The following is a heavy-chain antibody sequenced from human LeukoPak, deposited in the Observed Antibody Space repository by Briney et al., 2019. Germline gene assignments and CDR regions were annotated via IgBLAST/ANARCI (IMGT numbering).Heavy chain of an antibody. J-gene: IGHJ3*02. Sequence: GGSLRLSCAASGFTFSNYAMSWVRQAPGKGLEWVSAISGSGGGTHYADSVKGRFTISRDNSKNTLYLQTNSLRAEDTAVYYCARAPTYSSGAFDIWGQGTMVTVSS. CDR1: GFTFSNYA. D-gene: IGHD6-19*01. CDR3: ARAPTYSSGAFDI. V-gene: IGHV3-23*01. CDR2: ISGSGGGT.